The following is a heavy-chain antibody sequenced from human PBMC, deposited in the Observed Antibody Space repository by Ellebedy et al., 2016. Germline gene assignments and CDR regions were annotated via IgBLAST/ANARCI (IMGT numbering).Heavy chain of an antibody. J-gene: IGHJ4*02. CDR2: IYSGGST. Sequence: GGSLRLXXAASGFTVSSNYMSWVRQAPGKGLEWVSVIYSGGSTYYADSVKGRFTISRDNSKNTLYLQMNSLRAEDTAVYYCARGRIAHLDYWGQGTLVTVSS. CDR3: ARGRIAHLDY. D-gene: IGHD2-21*01. CDR1: GFTVSSNY. V-gene: IGHV3-53*01.